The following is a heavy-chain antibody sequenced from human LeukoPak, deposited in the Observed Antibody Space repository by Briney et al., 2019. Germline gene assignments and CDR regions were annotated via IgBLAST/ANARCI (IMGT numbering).Heavy chain of an antibody. CDR1: LFTLSSYI. CDR3: AGRGSPHLVY. CDR2: ISSSRRTI. J-gene: IGHJ4*02. V-gene: IGHV3-48*01. Sequence: GGSLRLSRAASLFTLSSYIMNGVRPAPGKGREWVSYISSSRRTIYYAHSVKGRFTISRDNAKNSLDLQMNSQRAEDTAVYYCAGRGSPHLVYWGQGTLVTVSS. D-gene: IGHD3-16*01.